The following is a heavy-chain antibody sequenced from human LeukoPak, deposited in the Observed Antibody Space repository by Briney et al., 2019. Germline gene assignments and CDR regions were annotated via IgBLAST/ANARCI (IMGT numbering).Heavy chain of an antibody. CDR1: GFTFSYYY. CDR3: AKDGPIVVVVAATSSDY. CDR2: ISGSGGST. J-gene: IGHJ4*02. V-gene: IGHV3-23*01. D-gene: IGHD2-15*01. Sequence: PGGSLRLSCAASGFTFSYYYMSWVRQAPGKGLEWVSAISGSGGSTYYADSVKGRFTISRDNSKNTLYLQMNSLRAEDTAVYYCAKDGPIVVVVAATSSDYWGQGTLVTVSS.